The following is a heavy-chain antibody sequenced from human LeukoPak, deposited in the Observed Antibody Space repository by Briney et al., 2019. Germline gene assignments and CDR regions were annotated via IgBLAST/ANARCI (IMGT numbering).Heavy chain of an antibody. CDR2: IIPIFGTA. D-gene: IGHD2-15*01. CDR3: GRKAGDCGGGSCYSIDY. V-gene: IGHV1-69*05. J-gene: IGHJ4*02. CDR1: VGSFSSEV. Sequence: ASVKVSCKAFVGSFSSEVISWVRQAPGQGLEWMGGIIPIFGTANYAQKFQGRVTITTDESTSTAYMEVSSLRSEDTAVYYCGRKAGDCGGGSCYSIDYWGQGTLVTVSS.